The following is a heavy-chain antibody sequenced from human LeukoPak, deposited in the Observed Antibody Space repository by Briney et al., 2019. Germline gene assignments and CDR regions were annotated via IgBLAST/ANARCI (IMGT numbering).Heavy chain of an antibody. D-gene: IGHD2-15*01. Sequence: SQTLSLTCTVSGASIRSGDYYWSWIRQPPGKGLEWIGYIYDSGSTYYDPSLKSRITISVDTSENRFSLKLSSVTATDTAVYYCARDCSGGSCYGAFDIWGQGTMVTVSS. CDR2: IYDSGST. CDR3: ARDCSGGSCYGAFDI. CDR1: GASIRSGDYY. V-gene: IGHV4-30-4*01. J-gene: IGHJ3*02.